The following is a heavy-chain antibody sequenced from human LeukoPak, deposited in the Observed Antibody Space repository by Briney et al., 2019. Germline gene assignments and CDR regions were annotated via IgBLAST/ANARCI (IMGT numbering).Heavy chain of an antibody. CDR3: ASPPTADDAFDL. J-gene: IGHJ3*01. CDR1: GYSFTSYW. CDR2: IYPGDSDT. Sequence: GESLQISCEGSGYSFTSYWIGWVRQMPGKGLEWMGIIYPGDSDTRYSPSFQGQVTVSADKSISTAYLQWNSLKASDTAMYYCASPPTADDAFDLWGQGTMVTVSS. V-gene: IGHV5-51*01.